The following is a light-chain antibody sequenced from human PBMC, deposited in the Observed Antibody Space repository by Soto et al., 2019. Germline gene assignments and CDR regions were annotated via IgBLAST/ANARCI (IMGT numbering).Light chain of an antibody. J-gene: IGKJ4*01. CDR3: LQDYNYPLT. V-gene: IGKV1-6*01. Sequence: AIQMTQSPSSLSASVGDRVTITCRASQGIRNDLGWYQQKPGKAPKLLIYAASSLPSGVPSRFSGSGSGTDFTLTISSLQTEDFATYYCLQDYNYPLTFGGVTKVEIK. CDR1: QGIRND. CDR2: AAS.